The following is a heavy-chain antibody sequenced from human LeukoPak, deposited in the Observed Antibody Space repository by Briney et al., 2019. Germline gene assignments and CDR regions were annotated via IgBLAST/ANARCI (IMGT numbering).Heavy chain of an antibody. J-gene: IGHJ5*02. CDR1: GXTXXXXX. D-gene: IGHD1-1*01. CDR2: ISAYNGNX. Sequence: ASVKVSCKASGXTXXXXXIXWXXXXPGQGXEWMGWISAYNGNXXXXQKLQGRVNMTTDTSTSTAYMELRSLRSDDTAVYYCARTNWPYNWFDPWGQGTLVTVSS. V-gene: IGHV1-18*01. CDR3: ARTNWPYNWFDP.